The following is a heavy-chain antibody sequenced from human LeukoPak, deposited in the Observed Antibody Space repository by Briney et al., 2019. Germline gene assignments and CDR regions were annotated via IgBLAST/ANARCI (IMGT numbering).Heavy chain of an antibody. CDR1: RGTFSSYA. Sequence: ASVKVSCKASRGTFSSYAINCVPQTPGQGLEWMGKIIPTLNIAHYAQQFQGSVTISADKSTSTAYMDLSSLRSEDTAVYYCARAPGSGEINFDYWGEGTLVTVSS. V-gene: IGHV1-69*04. D-gene: IGHD2-15*01. J-gene: IGHJ4*02. CDR2: IIPTLNIA. CDR3: ARAPGSGEINFDY.